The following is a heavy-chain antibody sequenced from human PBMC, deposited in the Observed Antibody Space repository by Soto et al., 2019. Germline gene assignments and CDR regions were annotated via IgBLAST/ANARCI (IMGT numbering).Heavy chain of an antibody. J-gene: IGHJ5*02. Sequence: SETLSLTCTVSGVSISSYYWSWIRQPPGKGLEWIGYIYYSGSTIYNPSLKSRVTISLDTSKNQFSLKVNSVTAADTAVYYCARGVDTAVVLNWFDPWGQGTLVTVSS. CDR2: IYYSGST. CDR1: GVSISSYY. CDR3: ARGVDTAVVLNWFDP. D-gene: IGHD5-18*01. V-gene: IGHV4-59*08.